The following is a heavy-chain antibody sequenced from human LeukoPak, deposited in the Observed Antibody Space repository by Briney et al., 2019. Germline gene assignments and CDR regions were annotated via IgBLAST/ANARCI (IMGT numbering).Heavy chain of an antibody. V-gene: IGHV4-4*07. J-gene: IGHJ3*02. CDR1: GGSISSYY. CDR3: ASMTLDAFDI. Sequence: AETLSLTCTASGGSISSYYWSWIRQPAGKGLEWIGRIYTSGSTNYNPSLKSRVTMSVDTSKNQFSLKLSSVTAADTAVYYCASMTLDAFDIWGQGTMVTVSS. CDR2: IYTSGST.